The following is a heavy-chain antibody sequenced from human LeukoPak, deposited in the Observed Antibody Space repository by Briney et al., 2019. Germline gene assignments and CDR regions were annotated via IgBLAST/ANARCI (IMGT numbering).Heavy chain of an antibody. CDR1: GYTFTGYY. D-gene: IGHD1-26*01. CDR3: ARDRSIVGASGPDAFDI. Sequence: ASVKVSCKASGYTFTGYYTHWVRQAPGQGLEWMGWINPNSGGTNYAQKFQGRVTMTRDTSISTAYMELSRLRSDDTAVYYCARDRSIVGASGPDAFDIWGQGTMVTVSS. V-gene: IGHV1-2*02. J-gene: IGHJ3*02. CDR2: INPNSGGT.